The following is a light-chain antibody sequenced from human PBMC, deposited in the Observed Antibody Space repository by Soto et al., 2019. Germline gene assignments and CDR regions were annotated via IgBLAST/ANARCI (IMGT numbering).Light chain of an antibody. CDR1: QSLGSGY. J-gene: IGKJ1*01. CDR2: DAV. V-gene: IGKV3-20*01. Sequence: EVVLTQSPVTLSLSPGERATLSCRASQSLGSGYLAWYQQKAGQAPRLLIYDAVSGATGIPDRFSGSGSGTDFALTIIRLESEDSAVYYCQQYAHLPVTFGQGTKVDIK. CDR3: QQYAHLPVT.